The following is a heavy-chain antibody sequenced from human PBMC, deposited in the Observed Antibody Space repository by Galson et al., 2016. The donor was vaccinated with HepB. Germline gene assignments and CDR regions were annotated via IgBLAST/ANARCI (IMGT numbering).Heavy chain of an antibody. V-gene: IGHV4-59*02. J-gene: IGHJ5*02. CDR3: ARVGRFGGWYEWGWFDP. Sequence: SETLSLTCSVSDDSVINYYWSWIRQPPGKGLEWIGHIYYSGTTNYNPSLKSRVTISVDTSKNQFSLKLTPVTTADTAVYFCARVGRFGGWYEWGWFDPWGQGTLVTVSS. CDR1: DDSVINYY. D-gene: IGHD6-19*01. CDR2: IYYSGTT.